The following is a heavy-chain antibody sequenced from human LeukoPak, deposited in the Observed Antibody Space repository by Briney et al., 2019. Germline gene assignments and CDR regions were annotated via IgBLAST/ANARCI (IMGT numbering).Heavy chain of an antibody. D-gene: IGHD2-2*01. CDR1: GGTFSSYA. Sequence: SVKVSCKASGGTFSSYAISWVRQAPGQGLEWMGRIIPIFGIANYAQKFQGRVTITADKSTSTAYMELSSLRSEDTAVYYCAREGYCSSTSCRKDPWGQGTLVTVSS. V-gene: IGHV1-69*04. CDR2: IIPIFGIA. CDR3: AREGYCSSTSCRKDP. J-gene: IGHJ5*02.